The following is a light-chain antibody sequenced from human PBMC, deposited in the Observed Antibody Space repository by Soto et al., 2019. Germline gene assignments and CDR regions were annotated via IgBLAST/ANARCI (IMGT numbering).Light chain of an antibody. V-gene: IGKV3-15*01. CDR2: GAS. Sequence: EVVMTQSPATLSVSAGDTATLSCRASQSIGSSLAWYQQKPGQAPRLLIYGASTRATGVPARFSGSGSGTEFTLTISRLQSEDFAVYYCQQYYNWRPRFGQGTKVDI. J-gene: IGKJ1*01. CDR3: QQYYNWRPR. CDR1: QSIGSS.